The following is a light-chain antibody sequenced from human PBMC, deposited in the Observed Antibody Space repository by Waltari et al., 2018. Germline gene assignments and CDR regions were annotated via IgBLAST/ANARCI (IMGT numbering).Light chain of an antibody. V-gene: IGLV2-14*03. J-gene: IGLJ2*01. Sequence: QSALTQPASVSGSPGQSITISCTGTSSDVGGYHYVSWYQHHPSKAPKIMIYDYNDRPAGVFNRFTGSKSGNTASLSISGRQAEDEADYYCSSYRRSDIVVFGGGTKLTVL. CDR1: SSDVGGYHY. CDR2: DYN. CDR3: SSYRRSDIVV.